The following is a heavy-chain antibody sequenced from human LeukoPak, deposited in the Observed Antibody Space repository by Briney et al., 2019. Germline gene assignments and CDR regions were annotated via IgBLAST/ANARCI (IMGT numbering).Heavy chain of an antibody. V-gene: IGHV3-21*01. CDR1: GFTFSSYS. CDR3: ARGGSGSYFGMDFDY. D-gene: IGHD1-26*01. J-gene: IGHJ4*02. Sequence: GGSLRLSCAASGFTFSSYSMNWVRQAPGKGLEWVSSISSSSSYIYYADSVKGRFTISRDNAKNSLYLQMNSLRAEDTAVYYCARGGSGSYFGMDFDYWGQGTLVTVSS. CDR2: ISSSSSYI.